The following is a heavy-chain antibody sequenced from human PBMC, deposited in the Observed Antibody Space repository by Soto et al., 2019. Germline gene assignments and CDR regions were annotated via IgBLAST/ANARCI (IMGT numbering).Heavy chain of an antibody. CDR2: ISGSGGST. CDR1: GFTFSSYA. D-gene: IGHD3-16*01. Sequence: EVQLLESGGGLVQPGGSLRLSCAASGFTFSSYAMSWVRQAPGKGLEWVSAISGSGGSTYYADPVKGRFTISRDNSKNTLYLQMNSLRAEDTAVYYCAKVGGGSGIYYYYYYMDVWGKGTTVTVSS. CDR3: AKVGGGSGIYYYYYYMDV. J-gene: IGHJ6*03. V-gene: IGHV3-23*01.